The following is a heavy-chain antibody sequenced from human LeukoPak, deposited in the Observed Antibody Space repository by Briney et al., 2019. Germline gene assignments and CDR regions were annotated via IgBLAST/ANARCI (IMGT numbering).Heavy chain of an antibody. J-gene: IGHJ4*02. Sequence: VSVKVSCKASGYTYSDYGISWVRQAPGQGLEWMGWISTYNGNTIYAEKLQGRVTMTTDTSTSTAYMELRSLRSDDTAVYYCARSMVRAVTQVASDYWGQGTLVTVSS. CDR2: ISTYNGNT. CDR1: GYTYSDYG. D-gene: IGHD3-10*01. CDR3: ARSMVRAVTQVASDY. V-gene: IGHV1-18*01.